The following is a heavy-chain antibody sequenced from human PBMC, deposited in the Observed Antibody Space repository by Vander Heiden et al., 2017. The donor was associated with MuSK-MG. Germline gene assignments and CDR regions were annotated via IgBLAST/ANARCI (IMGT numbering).Heavy chain of an antibody. V-gene: IGHV3-23*01. Sequence: EVQLLESGGGLVQPGGSLRLSCVASGFPFSSYAMSWVRQAPGKGLEWVSVINDSGHYTYYADSVKGRFTISRDNSKNTLYLQVNSLRAEDTAVYYCAKDVGYCSGGTCYKYYQHWGQGTLVTVS. J-gene: IGHJ1*01. D-gene: IGHD2-15*01. CDR3: AKDVGYCSGGTCYKYYQH. CDR1: GFPFSSYA. CDR2: INDSGHYT.